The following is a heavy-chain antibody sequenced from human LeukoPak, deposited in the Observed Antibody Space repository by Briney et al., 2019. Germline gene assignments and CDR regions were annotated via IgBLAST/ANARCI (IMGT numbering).Heavy chain of an antibody. CDR3: ARDGRNSGYDKHYYYHMDV. CDR1: GGTFSSYA. Sequence: ASVKVSCKASGGTFSSYAISWVRQAPGQGLEWMGGIIPIFGTANYAQKFQGRVTITADKSTSTAYMELSSLRAEDTAVYYCARDGRNSGYDKHYYYHMDVWGKGTTVTVSS. D-gene: IGHD5-12*01. CDR2: IIPIFGTA. V-gene: IGHV1-69*06. J-gene: IGHJ6*03.